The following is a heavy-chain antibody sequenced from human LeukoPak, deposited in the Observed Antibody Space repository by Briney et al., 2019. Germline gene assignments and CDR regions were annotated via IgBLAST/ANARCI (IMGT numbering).Heavy chain of an antibody. V-gene: IGHV1-18*01. D-gene: IGHD3-16*02. CDR2: ISAYNGNT. Sequence: ASVKVSCKASGYTFTSYGISWVRQAPGQGLEWMGWISAYNGNTNYARKLQGRVTMTTDTSTSTAYMELRSLRSDDTAVYYCARDQRYDYVWGSYRYSTFDYWGQGTLVTVSS. CDR1: GYTFTSYG. J-gene: IGHJ4*02. CDR3: ARDQRYDYVWGSYRYSTFDY.